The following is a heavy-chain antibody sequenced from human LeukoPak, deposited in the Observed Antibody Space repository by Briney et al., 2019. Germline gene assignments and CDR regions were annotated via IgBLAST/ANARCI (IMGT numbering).Heavy chain of an antibody. CDR2: ISAYNGNT. CDR3: ARDRQYRIVGATEIDY. D-gene: IGHD1-26*01. Sequence: ASVKVSCKASGYTFTSYGISWVRQAPGQGLEWMGWISAYNGNTNYAQKLQGRVTMTTDTSTSTAYMELRSLRSDDTAVYYRARDRQYRIVGATEIDYWGQGTLVTVSS. CDR1: GYTFTSYG. V-gene: IGHV1-18*01. J-gene: IGHJ4*02.